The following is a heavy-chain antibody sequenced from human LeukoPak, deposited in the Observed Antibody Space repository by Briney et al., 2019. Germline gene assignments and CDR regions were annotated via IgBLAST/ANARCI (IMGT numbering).Heavy chain of an antibody. CDR3: AMSERMNDAFDI. CDR1: GYTFTSYG. Sequence: ASVKVSCKAPGYTFTSYGISWVRQAPGQGLEWMGWISAYNGNTNYAQKLQGRVTMTTDTSTSTAYMGLRSLRSDDTAVYYCAMSERMNDAFDIWGQGTMVTVSS. D-gene: IGHD2-15*01. J-gene: IGHJ3*02. CDR2: ISAYNGNT. V-gene: IGHV1-18*04.